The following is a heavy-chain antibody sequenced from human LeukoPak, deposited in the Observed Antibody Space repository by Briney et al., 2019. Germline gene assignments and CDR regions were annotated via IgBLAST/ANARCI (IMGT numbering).Heavy chain of an antibody. J-gene: IGHJ5*02. CDR3: ALRGVGSRFDP. CDR2: MNPNSGNT. Sequence: ASVKVSCKASGYTFTSYYMHWVRQATGQGLEWMGWMNPNSGNTGYAQKFQGRVTITRNTSISTAYMELSSLRSEDTAVYYCALRGVGSRFDPWGQGTLVTVSS. V-gene: IGHV1-8*03. D-gene: IGHD3-16*01. CDR1: GYTFTSYY.